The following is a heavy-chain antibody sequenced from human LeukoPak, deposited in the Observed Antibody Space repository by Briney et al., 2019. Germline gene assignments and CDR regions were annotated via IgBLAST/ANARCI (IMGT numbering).Heavy chain of an antibody. CDR1: GFTFDDYG. CDR3: ARGSGGYDSSGYYHQSDY. CDR2: INWNGGST. Sequence: GGSLRLSCAASGFTFDDYGMSWVRQAPGKGLEWVSGINWNGGSTGYADSVKGRFTISRDNAKNSLYLQMNSLRAEDTALYYCARGSGGYDSSGYYHQSDYWGQGTLVTVSS. V-gene: IGHV3-20*04. J-gene: IGHJ4*02. D-gene: IGHD3-22*01.